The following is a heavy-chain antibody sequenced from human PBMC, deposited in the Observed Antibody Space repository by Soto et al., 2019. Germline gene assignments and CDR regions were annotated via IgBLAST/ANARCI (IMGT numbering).Heavy chain of an antibody. CDR3: ARDRVGASPFYYYYGMDV. D-gene: IGHD1-26*01. CDR2: ISSSSSYT. CDR1: GFTFSDYY. V-gene: IGHV3-11*06. J-gene: IGHJ6*02. Sequence: QVQLVESGGGLVKPGGSLRLSCAASGFTFSDYYMSWIRQAPGKGLEWVSYISSSSSYTNYADSVKGRFTISRDNAKNSLYLQMNSLRAEDTAVYHCARDRVGASPFYYYYGMDVWGQGTTVTVSS.